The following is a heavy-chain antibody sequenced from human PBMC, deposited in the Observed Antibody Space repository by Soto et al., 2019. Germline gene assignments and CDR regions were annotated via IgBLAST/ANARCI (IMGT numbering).Heavy chain of an antibody. D-gene: IGHD6-19*01. CDR2: ISYDGSNK. CDR3: ARDKSPYSSGWHNRHFDY. Sequence: QVQLVESGGGVVQPGRSLRLSCAASGFTFSTYAMHWVRQAPGKGLEWVAVISYDGSNKYYADSVKGRFTISRDNSKHTLYLQMNSRRAEDTAVYYGARDKSPYSSGWHNRHFDYWGQGTLVTVSS. CDR1: GFTFSTYA. J-gene: IGHJ4*02. V-gene: IGHV3-30-3*01.